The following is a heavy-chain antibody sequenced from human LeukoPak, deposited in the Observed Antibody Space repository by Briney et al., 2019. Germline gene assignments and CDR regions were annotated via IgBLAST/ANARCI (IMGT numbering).Heavy chain of an antibody. CDR1: GFTVSSNY. D-gene: IGHD3-22*01. CDR3: ARDRKYYYDSGFFDY. J-gene: IGHJ4*02. V-gene: IGHV3-66*01. Sequence: GGSLRLSCAASGFTVSSNYMSWVRQAPGKGLEWVSVIYSGGSTYYADSVKGRFTISRDNSKNTLYLQMNSLRAEDTAVYYCARDRKYYYDSGFFDYWGQGTLVTASS. CDR2: IYSGGST.